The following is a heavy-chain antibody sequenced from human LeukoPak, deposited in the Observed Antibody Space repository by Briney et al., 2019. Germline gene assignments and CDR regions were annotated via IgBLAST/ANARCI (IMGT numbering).Heavy chain of an antibody. CDR1: GFTFSSYD. Sequence: GGSLRLSCAASGFTFSSYDMNWVRQAPGKGLEWVSYISSIRISIYYADSVKGRCTITRDNAKNSLSLQMDSLRAEDTAVYYCARDWATYDCSGYYDYWGQGTLVTVSS. CDR3: ARDWATYDCSGYYDY. J-gene: IGHJ4*02. V-gene: IGHV3-48*03. D-gene: IGHD3-22*01. CDR2: ISSIRISI.